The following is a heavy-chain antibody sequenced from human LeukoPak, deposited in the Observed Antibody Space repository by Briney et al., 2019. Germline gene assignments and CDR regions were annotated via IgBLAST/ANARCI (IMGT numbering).Heavy chain of an antibody. Sequence: ASVKVSCKASGYTFTSYDINWVRQATGQGLEWMGWMNPNSGNTGYAQKFQGRVTMTRNTSISTAYMELSSLRSEDMAVYYCARDDYDFWSGRDYYYYMDVWGKGTTVTVSS. V-gene: IGHV1-8*01. CDR3: ARDDYDFWSGRDYYYYMDV. CDR1: GYTFTSYD. CDR2: MNPNSGNT. J-gene: IGHJ6*03. D-gene: IGHD3-3*01.